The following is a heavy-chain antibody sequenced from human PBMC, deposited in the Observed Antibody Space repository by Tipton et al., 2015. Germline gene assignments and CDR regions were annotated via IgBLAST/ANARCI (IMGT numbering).Heavy chain of an antibody. CDR3: AKPTKGGWQQLVSLDY. CDR1: GFTFRTSW. J-gene: IGHJ4*02. V-gene: IGHV3-74*01. D-gene: IGHD6-13*01. CDR2: IDSDGSTT. Sequence: GSLRLSCAASGFTFRTSWMHWVRQAPGKGLVWVSRIDSDGSTTAYADSVKGRFTVSRDNAKNTLYLQMNSLRAEDTAVYYCAKPTKGGWQQLVSLDYWGQGTLLTVSS.